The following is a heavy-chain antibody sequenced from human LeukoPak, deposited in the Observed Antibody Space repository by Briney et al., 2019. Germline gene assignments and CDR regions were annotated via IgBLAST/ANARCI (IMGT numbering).Heavy chain of an antibody. V-gene: IGHV4-59*01. CDR3: ARGGAGWYFDL. CDR2: IYYSGST. J-gene: IGHJ2*01. D-gene: IGHD1-26*01. CDR1: GGSISSYY. Sequence: SETLSLTCTVSGGSISSYYWSWIRQPPGKGLEWIGYIYYSGSTNYNPSLKSRVTLSVDTSKNQFSLMLSSVTAADTAVYYCARGGAGWYFDLWGRGTLVTVSS.